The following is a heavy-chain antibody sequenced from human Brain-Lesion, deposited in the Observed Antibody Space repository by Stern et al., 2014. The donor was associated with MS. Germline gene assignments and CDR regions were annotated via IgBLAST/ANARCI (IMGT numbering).Heavy chain of an antibody. CDR1: GYTLTELS. CDR3: ATLSPGAGGNYYRHFDY. D-gene: IGHD1-26*01. V-gene: IGHV1-24*01. CDR2: FGPEDGET. J-gene: IGHJ4*02. Sequence: QVQLVQSGAEVKKPGASVKVSCKVSGYTLTELSMHWVRQAPRKGLEWMGGFGPEDGETIYAQKSQGRVTMTEDTSTDTAYMELSSLRSEDTAVYYCATLSPGAGGNYYRHFDYWGQGTLVTVSS.